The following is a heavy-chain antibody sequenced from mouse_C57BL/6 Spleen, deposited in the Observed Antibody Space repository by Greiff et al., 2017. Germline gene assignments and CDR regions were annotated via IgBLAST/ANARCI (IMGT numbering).Heavy chain of an antibody. Sequence: QVQLQQSGPELVKPGASVKISCKASGYAFSSSWMNWVKQRPGKGLEWIGRIYPGDGDTNSNGKFKGKATLTADKSSSPAYMQLSSRTSEESAVYFCARNYVNARDYWGQGTSGTVSS. V-gene: IGHV1-82*01. J-gene: IGHJ4*01. CDR1: GYAFSSSW. CDR3: ARNYVNARDY. CDR2: IYPGDGDT. D-gene: IGHD1-1*01.